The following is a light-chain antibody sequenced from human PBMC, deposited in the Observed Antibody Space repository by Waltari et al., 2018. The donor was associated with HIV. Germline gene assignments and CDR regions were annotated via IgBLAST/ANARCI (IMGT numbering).Light chain of an antibody. V-gene: IGLV3-21*02. CDR1: NIGSKS. CDR3: QVWDIRSDHVV. Sequence: SYVLTQPPSVSVAPGQTARITCGGNNIGSKSVHWYQQKPGQAPVLGVYDDSDRPSGIPGWFSGPNSGNTATLTISRVEAGDEADYYCQVWDIRSDHVVFGGGTKLTVL. J-gene: IGLJ2*01. CDR2: DDS.